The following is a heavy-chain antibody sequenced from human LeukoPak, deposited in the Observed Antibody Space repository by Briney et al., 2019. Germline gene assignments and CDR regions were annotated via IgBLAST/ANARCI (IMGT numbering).Heavy chain of an antibody. CDR1: GGSISSSSYY. J-gene: IGHJ1*01. D-gene: IGHD3-22*01. Sequence: PSETLSLTCTVSGGSISSSSYYWGWIRQPPGKGLEWIGEIYYSGRTYQNPSLRSRVSMSVDTSKNHFSLELHSVTATDTAVYYCARRRYYDSTGYFDWGRGSLVTVXS. CDR2: IYYSGRT. CDR3: ARRRYYDSTGYFD. V-gene: IGHV4-39*01.